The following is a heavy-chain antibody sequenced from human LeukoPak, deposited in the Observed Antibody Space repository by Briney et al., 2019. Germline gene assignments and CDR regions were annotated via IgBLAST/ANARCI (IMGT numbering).Heavy chain of an antibody. CDR3: AQAAAGFNDY. CDR2: IIPIFGTA. J-gene: IGHJ4*02. Sequence: SVKVSCKASGGTFSSYAICWVRQAPGQGLEWMGRIIPIFGTANYAQKFQGRVTITTDESTSTAYMELSSLRSEDTAVYYCAQAAAGFNDYWGQGTLVTVSS. V-gene: IGHV1-69*05. CDR1: GGTFSSYA. D-gene: IGHD6-13*01.